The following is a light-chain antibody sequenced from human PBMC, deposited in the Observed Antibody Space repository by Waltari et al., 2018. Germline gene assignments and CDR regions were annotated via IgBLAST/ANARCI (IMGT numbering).Light chain of an antibody. V-gene: IGLV1-40*01. J-gene: IGLJ1*01. CDR3: QSYDSSLRGFYV. CDR2: DNT. CDR1: NSNLGFAYG. Sequence: QSVLTQPTSPYAAPGPRVTISCTRNNSNLGFAYGLQLHQQFPGTAPKLLIYDNTNRPSGVPARFSGSKSGTSASLAITGLQAEDEADYYCQSYDSSLRGFYVFGTGTKVTV.